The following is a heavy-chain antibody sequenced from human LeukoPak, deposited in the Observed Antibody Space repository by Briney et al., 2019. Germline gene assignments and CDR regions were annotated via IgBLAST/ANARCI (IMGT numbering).Heavy chain of an antibody. CDR1: GFTFSSYW. CDR3: ARVLWWCRAPLCYGMDV. J-gene: IGHJ6*02. Sequence: GGSLRLSCAASGFTFSSYWMHWVRQAPGKGLVWVSRINSDGSSTSYADSVKGRFTISRDNAKNTLYLQMNSLRAEDTAVYYCARVLWWCRAPLCYGMDVWGQGTTVTVSS. V-gene: IGHV3-74*01. D-gene: IGHD2-21*01. CDR2: INSDGSST.